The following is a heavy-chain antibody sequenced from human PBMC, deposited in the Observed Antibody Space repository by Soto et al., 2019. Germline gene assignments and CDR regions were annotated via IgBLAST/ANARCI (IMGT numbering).Heavy chain of an antibody. CDR3: AKDLRYYSRDDAFDI. CDR1: GFTFSSYG. D-gene: IGHD3-10*01. Sequence: QVQLVESGGGVVQPGRSLRLSCAASGFTFSSYGMHWVRQAPGKGLEWVAVISYDGSNKYYADSVKGRFTISRDNSKNTLYLQMNSLRAEDTAVYYCAKDLRYYSRDDAFDIWGQGRMVTVSS. J-gene: IGHJ3*02. V-gene: IGHV3-30*18. CDR2: ISYDGSNK.